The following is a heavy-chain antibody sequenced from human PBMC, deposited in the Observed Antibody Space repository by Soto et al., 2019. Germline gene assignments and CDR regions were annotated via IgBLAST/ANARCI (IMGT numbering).Heavy chain of an antibody. CDR2: IDWDDDK. J-gene: IGHJ4*02. CDR1: GFSLSTSGMR. CDR3: SRMFHCSGGTCPFDY. Sequence: SGPTLVNPTQTLTLTCTFSGFSLSTSGMRVSWIRQPPGKALEWLARIDWDDDKFYNTSLKTRLTISKDSSKNQVVLTMTNMDPVDTATYYCSRMFHCSGGTCPFDYWGQGALVTVSS. V-gene: IGHV2-70*04. D-gene: IGHD2-15*01.